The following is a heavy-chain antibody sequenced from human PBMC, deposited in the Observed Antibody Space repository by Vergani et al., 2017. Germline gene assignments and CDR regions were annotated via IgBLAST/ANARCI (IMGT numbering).Heavy chain of an antibody. CDR2: INHSGST. D-gene: IGHD3-10*01. CDR1: GGSFSGYY. J-gene: IGHJ4*02. V-gene: IGHV4-34*01. Sequence: QVQLQQWGAGLLKPSETLSLTCAVYGGSFSGYYWSWIRQPPGMGLEWIGEINHSGSTNYNPSLKSRVTISVDTSKNQFSLKLSSVTAADTAVYYCARGVSREILLWFGELSDWGQGTLVTVSS. CDR3: ARGVSREILLWFGELSD.